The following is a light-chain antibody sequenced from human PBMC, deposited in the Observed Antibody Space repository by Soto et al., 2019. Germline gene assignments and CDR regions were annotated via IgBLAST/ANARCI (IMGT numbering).Light chain of an antibody. V-gene: IGKV3-20*01. CDR3: QQYGSSPT. J-gene: IGKJ3*01. Sequence: EIVLTQAPGTLSLSPGERATLSCRASQSVSSSYLAWYQQKPGQAPSVLVYGASSRATGIPDRFSGGGSGTDFTLTISRLEPEDFAVYYFQQYGSSPTFGPGTKVDIK. CDR2: GAS. CDR1: QSVSSSY.